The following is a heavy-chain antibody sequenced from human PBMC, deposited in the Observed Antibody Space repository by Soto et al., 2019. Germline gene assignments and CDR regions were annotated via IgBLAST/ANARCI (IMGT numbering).Heavy chain of an antibody. CDR1: GFSLSNARMG. V-gene: IGHV2-26*01. CDR2: IFSNDEK. J-gene: IGHJ5*02. CDR3: ARLPEDYDFWSGSNWFDP. Sequence: SGPTLVNPTETLTLTCTVSGFSLSNARMGVSWIRQPPGKALEWLAHIFSNDEKSYSTSLKSRLTISKDTSKSQVVLTMTNMDPVDTATYYCARLPEDYDFWSGSNWFDPWGQGTLVTVSS. D-gene: IGHD3-3*01.